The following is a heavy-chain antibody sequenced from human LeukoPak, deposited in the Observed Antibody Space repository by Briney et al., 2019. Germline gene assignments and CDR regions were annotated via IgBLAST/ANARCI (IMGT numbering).Heavy chain of an antibody. V-gene: IGHV4-61*08. CDR2: IYTSGST. CDR1: GGSISSGDYY. CDR3: AREYSGYYYYWFDP. Sequence: SETLSLTCTVSGGSISSGDYYWSWIRQPPGKGLEWIGYIYTSGSTNYNPSLKSRVTMSVDTSKNQFSLKLSSVTAADTAVYYCAREYSGYYYYWFDPWGQGTLVTVSS. D-gene: IGHD3-22*01. J-gene: IGHJ5*02.